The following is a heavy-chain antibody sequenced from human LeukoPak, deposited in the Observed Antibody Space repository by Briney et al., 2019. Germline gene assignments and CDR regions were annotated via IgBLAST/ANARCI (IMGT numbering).Heavy chain of an antibody. Sequence: SEILSLTCTVSGGSISSYYWSWIRQPPGKGLEWIGYIYYSGSTNYNPSLKSRVTISVDTSKNQFSLKLSSVTAADTAVYYCAREIAVAGLDYWGQGTLVTVSS. CDR3: AREIAVAGLDY. V-gene: IGHV4-59*01. J-gene: IGHJ4*02. D-gene: IGHD6-19*01. CDR1: GGSISSYY. CDR2: IYYSGST.